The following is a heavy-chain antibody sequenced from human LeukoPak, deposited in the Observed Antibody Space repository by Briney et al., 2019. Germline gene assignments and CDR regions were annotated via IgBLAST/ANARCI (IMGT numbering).Heavy chain of an antibody. D-gene: IGHD1-7*01. V-gene: IGHV4-59*01. CDR3: ARPGITGTTWGFYY. CDR1: GGSFSSYY. CDR2: IYYSGGT. J-gene: IGHJ4*02. Sequence: PSETLYLTCTVSGGSFSSYYWRWIRQPPGQGLEWIGYIYYSGGTNYNPSLKSRVTISVDTSKNQFTLKLSSVTAADTAVYYWARPGITGTTWGFYYWGQGTLVTVAS.